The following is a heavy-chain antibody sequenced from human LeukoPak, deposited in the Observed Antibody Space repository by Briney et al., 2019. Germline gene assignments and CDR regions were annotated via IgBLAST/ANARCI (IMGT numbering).Heavy chain of an antibody. CDR2: INHSGST. CDR3: ARGADEMATTDY. J-gene: IGHJ4*02. CDR1: GGSFSGYY. V-gene: IGHV4-34*01. Sequence: SETLSLTCAVYGGSFSGYYWSWLRQPPGKGLEWIGEINHSGSTNYNPSLKSRVTISVDTSKNQFSVKLSSVTAADTAVYYCARGADEMATTDYWGQGTLVTVSS. D-gene: IGHD5-24*01.